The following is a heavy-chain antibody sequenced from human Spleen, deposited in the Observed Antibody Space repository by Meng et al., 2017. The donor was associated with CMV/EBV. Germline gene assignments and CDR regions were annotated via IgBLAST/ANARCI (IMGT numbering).Heavy chain of an antibody. J-gene: IGHJ4*02. V-gene: IGHV4-39*07. D-gene: IGHD2-15*01. CDR3: ARGDCSGGSCLPHFDY. CDR1: GGSISSSSYY. Sequence: RRQASGPGLVMPSDILSLTCTVSGGSISSSSYYWGWIRQPPGKGLEWIGSIYYSGSTYYNPSLKSRVTISVDTSKNQFSLKLSSVTAADTAVYYCARGDCSGGSCLPHFDYWGQGTLVTVSS. CDR2: IYYSGST.